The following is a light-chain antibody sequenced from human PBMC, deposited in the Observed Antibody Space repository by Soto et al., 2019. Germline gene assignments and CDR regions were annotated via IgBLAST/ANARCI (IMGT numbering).Light chain of an antibody. Sequence: DIQMTQSPSSVSASVGDRVTMTCRASQGISSWLVWYQQKPGKAPKLLIYKASTLKSGVPSRFSGSGSGTEFTLTISSLQPDDFATYYCQHYNSYSEAFGQGTKVELK. CDR1: QGISSW. V-gene: IGKV1-5*03. CDR3: QHYNSYSEA. J-gene: IGKJ1*01. CDR2: KAS.